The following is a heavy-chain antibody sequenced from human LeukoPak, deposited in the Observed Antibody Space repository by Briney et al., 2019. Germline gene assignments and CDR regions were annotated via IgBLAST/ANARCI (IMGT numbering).Heavy chain of an antibody. CDR1: GYRFTNYW. J-gene: IGHJ4*02. CDR2: NYPGDSDT. V-gene: IGHV5-51*01. D-gene: IGHD1-1*01. Sequence: GESLIISWKCAGYRFTNYWIGGVREMPRNGLELVGINYPGDSDTRYSPSFQGQVTMSVDKSSITAYLQGSSLKASDTAMYYCARDSGGTTSYFDYWGQGTLVTVSS. CDR3: ARDSGGTTSYFDY.